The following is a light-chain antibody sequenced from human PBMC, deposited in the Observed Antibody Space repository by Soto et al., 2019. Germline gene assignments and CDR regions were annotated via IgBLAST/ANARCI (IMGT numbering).Light chain of an antibody. J-gene: IGKJ1*01. Sequence: EIVMTQSPATLSVSPGERATLSCRASQSVSSNLAWYQQKPGQAPRLLIYGASTRATGIPARFSGSGSGTELTLTISSLQSEDFAVYYCQQYNNWPPKTFGQGTQVEIK. CDR1: QSVSSN. CDR3: QQYNNWPPKT. CDR2: GAS. V-gene: IGKV3-15*01.